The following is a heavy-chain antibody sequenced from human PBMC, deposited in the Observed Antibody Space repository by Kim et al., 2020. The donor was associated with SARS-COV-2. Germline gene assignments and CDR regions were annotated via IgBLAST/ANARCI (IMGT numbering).Heavy chain of an antibody. V-gene: IGHV4-31*03. CDR1: GDSISSGGYY. Sequence: SDTLSLTCTVSGDSISSGGYYWTWIRQHPGKGLEWIGYIYYSGSTYYNPSLKSRVTISIDTSKNQFSLKLSSVTAADTAVYYCARAPEFKAAASTGWFDPWGQGTLVTVSS. J-gene: IGHJ5*02. D-gene: IGHD6-13*01. CDR2: IYYSGST. CDR3: ARAPEFKAAASTGWFDP.